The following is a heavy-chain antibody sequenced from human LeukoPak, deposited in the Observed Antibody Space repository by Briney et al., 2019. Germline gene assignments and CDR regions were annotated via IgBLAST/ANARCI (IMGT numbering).Heavy chain of an antibody. CDR1: GFTFSSYW. D-gene: IGHD1-7*01. V-gene: IGHV3-74*01. Sequence: GGSLRLSCAASGFTFSSYWMHWVRQAPGKGLVWVSYISGDGSSTTYADSVKGRFTISRDNAKDTLDLQMNSLRAEDTAVYYCARGGLGTAIDYWARGTLVTVSS. CDR3: ARGGLGTAIDY. J-gene: IGHJ4*02. CDR2: ISGDGSST.